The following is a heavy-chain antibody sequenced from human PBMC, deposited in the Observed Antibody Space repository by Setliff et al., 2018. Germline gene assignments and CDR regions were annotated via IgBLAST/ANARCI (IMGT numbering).Heavy chain of an antibody. V-gene: IGHV4-39*07. Sequence: SETLSLTCTVSGGSISSSSYYWGWIRQPPGMGLEWIGSIYYSGSTYYNPSLKSRVTISVDTSKNQFSLKLSSVTAADTAVYYCARVGGYYYYYYGVDVWGQGTTVTVSS. J-gene: IGHJ6*02. CDR2: IYYSGST. CDR1: GGSISSSSYY. CDR3: ARVGGYYYYYYGVDV.